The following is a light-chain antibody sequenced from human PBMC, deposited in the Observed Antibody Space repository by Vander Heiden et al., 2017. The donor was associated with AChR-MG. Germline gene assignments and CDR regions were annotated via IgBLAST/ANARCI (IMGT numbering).Light chain of an antibody. V-gene: IGLV2-14*03. CDR2: DVS. J-gene: IGLJ1*01. CDR3: SSYTSSSTRV. Sequence: QSALTQPASVSGSPGPSITISCTGTSSDVGGYNYVSWYQQHPGKAPKLMIHDVSNRPSGVSNRFSGSKSGNTASLTISGLQAEDEADYYCSSYTSSSTRVFGTGTKVTVL. CDR1: SSDVGGYNY.